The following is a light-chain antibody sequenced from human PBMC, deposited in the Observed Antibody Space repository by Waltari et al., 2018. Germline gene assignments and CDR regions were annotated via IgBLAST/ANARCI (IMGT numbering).Light chain of an antibody. CDR1: RSNTGAGYA. Sequence: QSVLPPPPSVSGAPGQRVTVSSPGSRSNTGAGYAGQRYQQFPGGAPKLVIYANNNRPSGVPDRFSATKSGSSASLAITGLQAEDEADYYCQSYDKTLSAWVFGGGTRLTVL. J-gene: IGLJ3*02. CDR3: QSYDKTLSAWV. CDR2: ANN. V-gene: IGLV1-40*01.